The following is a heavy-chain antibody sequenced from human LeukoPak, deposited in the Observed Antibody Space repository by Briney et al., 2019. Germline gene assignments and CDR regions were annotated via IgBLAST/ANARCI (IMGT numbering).Heavy chain of an antibody. D-gene: IGHD2-2*01. J-gene: IGHJ6*02. CDR2: IWNDGSNK. CDR3: AKDQRTMTRRMDV. Sequence: GGSLRLSCAASGFSFSTYGMHWVRQAPGKGLEWVAVIWNDGSNKYYEDSVKGRFTISRDNLKNTLYLQMNSLRAEDTAVYYCAKDQRTMTRRMDVWGQGTTVTVSS. CDR1: GFSFSTYG. V-gene: IGHV3-33*06.